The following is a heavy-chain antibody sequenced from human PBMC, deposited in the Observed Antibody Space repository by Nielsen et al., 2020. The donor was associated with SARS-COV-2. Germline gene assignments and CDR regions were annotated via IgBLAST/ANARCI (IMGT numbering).Heavy chain of an antibody. CDR3: ARTDTLWFGELLYFDY. D-gene: IGHD3-10*01. J-gene: IGHJ4*02. V-gene: IGHV2-26*01. CDR2: IFSNDEK. Sequence: WIRQPPGKALEWLAHIFSNDEKSYSTSLKSRLTISKDTSKSQVVLTMTNMDPVDTATYYCARTDTLWFGELLYFDYWGQGTLVTVSS.